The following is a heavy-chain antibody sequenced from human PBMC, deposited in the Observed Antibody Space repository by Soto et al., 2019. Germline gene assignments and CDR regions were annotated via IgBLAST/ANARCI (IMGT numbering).Heavy chain of an antibody. J-gene: IGHJ4*02. CDR2: ISSSSSTI. Sequence: GGSLRLSCAASGFTFSSYSMNWVRQAPGKGLEWVSYISSSSSTIYYADSVKGRFTISRDNAKNSLYLQMNSLRAEDTAVYYCATTPGGYGSGSPFDYWGQGTLVTVSS. CDR1: GFTFSSYS. D-gene: IGHD3-10*01. CDR3: ATTPGGYGSGSPFDY. V-gene: IGHV3-48*01.